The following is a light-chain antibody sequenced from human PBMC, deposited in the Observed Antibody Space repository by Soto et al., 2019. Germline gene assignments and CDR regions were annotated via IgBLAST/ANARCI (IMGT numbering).Light chain of an antibody. CDR1: TGAVTSGYY. CDR2: STT. Sequence: QAVVTQEPSLTVSPGGTVTLTCASSTGAVTSGYYPNWFQQKPGQPPRALIYSTTYKHSWTPARFSGSLLGGKAALTLSGVQPEDKADYYCLLFYGDGVVFGGGTKVTVL. V-gene: IGLV7-43*01. J-gene: IGLJ2*01. CDR3: LLFYGDGVV.